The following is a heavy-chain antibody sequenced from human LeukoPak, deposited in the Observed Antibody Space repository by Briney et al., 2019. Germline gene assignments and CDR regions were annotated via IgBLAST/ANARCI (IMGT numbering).Heavy chain of an antibody. CDR1: IGSFSGYY. D-gene: IGHD3-3*01. V-gene: IGHV4-34*01. CDR2: INHSGNT. Sequence: SETLSLTCAVYIGSFSGYYWSWIRQSPGKGLEWIGEINHSGNTNYNPSLKSRVTISVDTSKNQFSLKLTSVTAADTAVYYCARVPENYDFWDDYRTDYGVDVWGQGTTVTVSS. CDR3: ARVPENYDFWDDYRTDYGVDV. J-gene: IGHJ6*02.